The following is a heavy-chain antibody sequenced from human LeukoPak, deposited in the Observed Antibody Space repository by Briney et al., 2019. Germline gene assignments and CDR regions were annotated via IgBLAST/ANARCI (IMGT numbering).Heavy chain of an antibody. V-gene: IGHV1-2*02. CDR1: VYTFTIYY. Sequence: ASVTVSCTASVYTFTIYYMHWVRQAPGQGLEWMGWINPNSGGTNYAQTFQGRVTMTRDTTISTAYMELRRLRSDDTAVYYCARGTSSRIFGVVMPLDYWGQGTLVTVSS. J-gene: IGHJ4*02. CDR2: INPNSGGT. CDR3: ARGTSSRIFGVVMPLDY. D-gene: IGHD3-3*02.